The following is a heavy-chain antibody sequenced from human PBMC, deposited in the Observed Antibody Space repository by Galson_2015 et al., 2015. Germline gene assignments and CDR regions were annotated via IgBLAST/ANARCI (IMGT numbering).Heavy chain of an antibody. J-gene: IGHJ4*02. V-gene: IGHV3-33*01. CDR3: ARGGGGGLYFPYFDY. CDR1: GFTFSSYG. Sequence: SLRLSCAASGFTFSSYGMHWVRQAPGKGLEWVAVIWYDGSNKYYADSVKGRFTISRDNSKNTLYLQMNSLRAEDTAVFYCARGGGGGLYFPYFDYWGQGTLVTVSS. CDR2: IWYDGSNK. D-gene: IGHD6-19*01.